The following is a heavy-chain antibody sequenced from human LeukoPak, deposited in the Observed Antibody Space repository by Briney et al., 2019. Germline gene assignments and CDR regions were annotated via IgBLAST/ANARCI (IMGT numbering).Heavy chain of an antibody. CDR2: INPNSGDT. J-gene: IGHJ4*02. CDR1: GYTFTGYY. CDR3: ARTYCGGDCYSLFDY. D-gene: IGHD2-21*02. V-gene: IGHV1-2*02. Sequence: ASVKVSCKASGYTFTGYYIHWVRQAPGQGLEWMGWINPNSGDTNYAQKFQGEVTMTRDTSISTAYMELSRLRSDDTAVYYCARTYCGGDCYSLFDYWGQGTLVTVSS.